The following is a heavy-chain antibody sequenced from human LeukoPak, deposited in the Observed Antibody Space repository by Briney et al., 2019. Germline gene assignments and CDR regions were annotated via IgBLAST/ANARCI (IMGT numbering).Heavy chain of an antibody. CDR3: ARAFDF. Sequence: GGSLRLSCAASGFIFSSSEMNWVRQAPGKGLEWVSYISSSGGTIYYADSVKGRFTISRDNAKNSLDLQMNSLRAEDTGIYYCARAFDFWGQGTMVTVSS. J-gene: IGHJ3*01. CDR1: GFIFSSSE. CDR2: ISSSGGTI. V-gene: IGHV3-48*03.